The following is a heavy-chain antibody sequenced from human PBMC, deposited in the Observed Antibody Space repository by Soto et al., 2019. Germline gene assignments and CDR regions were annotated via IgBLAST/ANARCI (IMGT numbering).Heavy chain of an antibody. Sequence: EVQLVESGGGLVQPGGSLRLSCAASGFTFSSYWMSWVRQAPGKGLEWVANIKQDGSEKYYVDSVKGRFTISRDNAKNSLYLQMNSLRAEDMAVYYCAQHPLGGAHPFDYWGQGTLVTVSS. CDR2: IKQDGSEK. V-gene: IGHV3-7*01. CDR1: GFTFSSYW. J-gene: IGHJ4*02. CDR3: AQHPLGGAHPFDY. D-gene: IGHD2-2*01.